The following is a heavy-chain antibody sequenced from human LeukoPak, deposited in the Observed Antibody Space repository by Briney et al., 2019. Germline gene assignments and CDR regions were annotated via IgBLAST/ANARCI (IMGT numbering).Heavy chain of an antibody. Sequence: GGSLRLSCAASGFTFNPYSMNWVSQAPGKWREWVSFIDIVSGTIYSTDSVKGRFTISRDNDKSSLYLQMDSLTAEDTALYYCARDPYYYKSGSIAAFDIWGQGTMVTVSS. CDR1: GFTFNPYS. J-gene: IGHJ3*02. CDR3: ARDPYYYKSGSIAAFDI. CDR2: IDIVSGTI. V-gene: IGHV3-48*01. D-gene: IGHD3-10*01.